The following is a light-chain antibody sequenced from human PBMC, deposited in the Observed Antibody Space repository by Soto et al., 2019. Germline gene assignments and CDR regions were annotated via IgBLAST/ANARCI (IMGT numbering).Light chain of an antibody. Sequence: DIQMTQSPSSLSASVGDRVTITCRASQSVSSYLNWYQHKPGKPPKLLIYSTSTLQGGVPSRFSGSGSGTDFTLTISGLQPEDFANYYCQQSYAVFSFGPGTKVDIK. CDR1: QSVSSY. CDR3: QQSYAVFS. V-gene: IGKV1-39*01. CDR2: STS. J-gene: IGKJ3*01.